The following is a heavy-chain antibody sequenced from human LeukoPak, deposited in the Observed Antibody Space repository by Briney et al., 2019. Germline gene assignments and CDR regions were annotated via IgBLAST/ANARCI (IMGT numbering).Heavy chain of an antibody. CDR1: GYTFTNYY. Sequence: ASVKVSCKASGYTFTNYYMHWVRQAPGQGLEWMGIINPSSGSTYYAQKFQGRVSLTRDTSTTTAHMELSSLISEDTAVYYCARHSDYYDSSGFYYFDYWGQGTLVTVSS. V-gene: IGHV1-46*01. J-gene: IGHJ4*02. D-gene: IGHD3-22*01. CDR3: ARHSDYYDSSGFYYFDY. CDR2: INPSSGST.